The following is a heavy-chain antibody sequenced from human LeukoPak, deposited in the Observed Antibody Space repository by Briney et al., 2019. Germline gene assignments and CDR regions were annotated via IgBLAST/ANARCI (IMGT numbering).Heavy chain of an antibody. CDR1: GFTFSSYD. CDR3: ARGVVAAGTGAFDI. V-gene: IGHV3-13*01. J-gene: IGHJ3*02. D-gene: IGHD6-13*01. CDR2: IGTAGDT. Sequence: PGGSLRLSCAASGFTFSSYDMHWVRQATGKGVEWVSAIGTAGDTYYPGSVKGRFTISRENAKNSLYLQMNSLRAGDTAVYYCARGVVAAGTGAFDIWGQGTMVTVSS.